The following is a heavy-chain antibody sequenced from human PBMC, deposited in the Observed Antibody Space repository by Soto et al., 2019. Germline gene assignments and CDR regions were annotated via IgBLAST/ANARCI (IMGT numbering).Heavy chain of an antibody. CDR2: ISYDGYLK. J-gene: IGHJ6*02. CDR3: AKDFKVSGSHYGTLNYYYGMDV. D-gene: IGHD3-10*01. V-gene: IGHV3-30*18. Sequence: GGSLRLSCAASGFTFSTYGMQWVRQAPGKGLEWVAVISYDGYLKYYVDAVKGRFTVARDNSKNTLFLEMNSLRVEDTAVYFCAKDFKVSGSHYGTLNYYYGMDVWGQGTTVTVS. CDR1: GFTFSTYG.